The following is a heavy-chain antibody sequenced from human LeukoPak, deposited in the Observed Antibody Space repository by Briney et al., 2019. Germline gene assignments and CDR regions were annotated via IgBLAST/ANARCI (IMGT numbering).Heavy chain of an antibody. CDR3: AKRTRDGYNTPIDD. Sequence: GGSLRLSCAASGFSVRTTFMSWVRQAPGKGLEWVSGISGRDVKSYYADSVKGRFTISRDDSKNTLYLQMNSLRAEDTAIYYCAKRTRDGYNTPIDDWGQGTLVTVSS. D-gene: IGHD5-24*01. V-gene: IGHV3-23*01. CDR1: GFSVRTTF. CDR2: ISGRDVKS. J-gene: IGHJ4*02.